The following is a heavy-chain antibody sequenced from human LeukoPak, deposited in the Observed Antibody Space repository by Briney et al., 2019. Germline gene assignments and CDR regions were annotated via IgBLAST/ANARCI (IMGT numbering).Heavy chain of an antibody. V-gene: IGHV4-59*11. Sequence: SETLSLTCNVSGVSITTHYWSWIRQPPGKGLEWIGYVLDSERTKDNPSLKSRATLSADTSKNQFSLRLTSVTAADSAVYYCATLKRGSIYGCFDFWGQGVLSPSPQ. D-gene: IGHD5-18*01. CDR2: VLDSERT. CDR3: ATLKRGSIYGCFDF. CDR1: GVSITTHY. J-gene: IGHJ4*02.